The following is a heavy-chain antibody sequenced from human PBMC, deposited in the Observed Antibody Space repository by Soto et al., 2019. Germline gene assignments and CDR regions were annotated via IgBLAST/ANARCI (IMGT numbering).Heavy chain of an antibody. CDR1: GFTFSNYG. CDR2: VSANNGHT. J-gene: IGHJ4*02. Sequence: ASVKVSCKASGFTFSNYGLNWVRQAPGQGLEWMGWVSANNGHTNYAQNLQGRVSMTTDTSTSTAYMELRGLTFDDTAVYYCARGQPPEHQRVVIISAAFDYWGQGTLVTVSS. CDR3: ARGQPPEHQRVVIISAAFDY. V-gene: IGHV1-18*01. D-gene: IGHD3-3*01.